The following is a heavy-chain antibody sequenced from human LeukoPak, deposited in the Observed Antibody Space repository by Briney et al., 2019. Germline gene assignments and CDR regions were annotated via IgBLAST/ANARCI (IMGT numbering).Heavy chain of an antibody. J-gene: IGHJ4*02. CDR1: GGSISSGGYY. Sequence: SQTLSLTCTVSGGSISSGGYYWSWIRQPPGKGLEWIGYIYHSGSTYYNPSLKSRVTISVDRSKNQFSLKLSSVTAADTAVYYCAKHSTNRVWGYSYEPADYWGQGTLVTVSS. CDR3: AKHSTNRVWGYSYEPADY. CDR2: IYHSGST. D-gene: IGHD5-18*01. V-gene: IGHV4-30-2*01.